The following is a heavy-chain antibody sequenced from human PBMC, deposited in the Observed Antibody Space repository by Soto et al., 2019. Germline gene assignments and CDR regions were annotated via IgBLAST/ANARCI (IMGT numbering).Heavy chain of an antibody. J-gene: IGHJ4*02. CDR2: IYHSGST. D-gene: IGHD1-1*01. CDR1: GGSISSGGYS. Sequence: SETLSLTCAVSGGSISSGGYSWSWIRQPPGKGLEWIGYIYHSGSTYYNPSLKSRVTISLDRSHTQFSLKLSSVPAADTAVYYCRAWNDAVGTFFDHWGQGTLVTVPS. V-gene: IGHV4-30-2*01. CDR3: RAWNDAVGTFFDH.